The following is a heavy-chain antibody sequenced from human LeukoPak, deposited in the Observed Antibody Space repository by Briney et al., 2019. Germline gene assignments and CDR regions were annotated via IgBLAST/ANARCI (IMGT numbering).Heavy chain of an antibody. J-gene: IGHJ6*02. D-gene: IGHD3-16*01. V-gene: IGHV3-30*04. CDR3: ARDQFWGWLGLYYYYYGMDV. CDR2: ISYDGSNK. CDR1: GLTFSSYA. Sequence: GGSLRLSCAASGLTFSSYAMHWVRQAPGKGLEWVAVISYDGSNKYYADSVKGRFTISRDNSKNTLYLQMNSLRAEDTAVYDCARDQFWGWLGLYYYYYGMDVWGQGTTVTVSS.